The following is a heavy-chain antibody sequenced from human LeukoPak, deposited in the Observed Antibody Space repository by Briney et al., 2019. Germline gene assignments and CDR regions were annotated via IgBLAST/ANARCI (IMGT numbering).Heavy chain of an antibody. CDR3: AREFSRWGFDC. D-gene: IGHD6-13*01. Sequence: PGGSLRLSCAASGFTFSSYAMSWVRQAPGKGLEWVANIRQGGSEKYYVDSVRGRFTISRDDAENSLYLQMNSLRAEDTAVYYCAREFSRWGFDCWGQGTLVTVSS. V-gene: IGHV3-7*01. CDR2: IRQGGSEK. J-gene: IGHJ4*02. CDR1: GFTFSSYA.